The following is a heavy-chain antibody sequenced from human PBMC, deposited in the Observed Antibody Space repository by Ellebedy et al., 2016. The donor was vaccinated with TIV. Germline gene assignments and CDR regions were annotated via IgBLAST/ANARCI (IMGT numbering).Heavy chain of an antibody. CDR1: GFTFSSYG. D-gene: IGHD2-21*01. V-gene: IGHV3-30*03. CDR3: ARVVTPYGMDI. J-gene: IGHJ6*02. CDR2: ISYDGNEK. Sequence: GESLKISXAASGFTFSSYGIHWVRQAPGKGLEWVALISYDGNEKFYADSVKGRFTISRDKSKNTVYLQMNSLRTDDTAVYSCARVVTPYGMDIWGQGTTVTVSS.